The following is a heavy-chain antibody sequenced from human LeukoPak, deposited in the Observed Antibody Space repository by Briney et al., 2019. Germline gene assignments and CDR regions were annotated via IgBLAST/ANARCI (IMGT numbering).Heavy chain of an antibody. V-gene: IGHV3-48*01. CDR2: ITSSGSSI. D-gene: IGHD3-3*01. Sequence: GGSLRLSCAASGFSFRSHGMNWVRQAPGKGLEWVSYITSSGSSIYYADSVKGRFTISRDNAKNSLYLQMNSLRAEDTAVYYCARWRDYDFWSGYYSPDYYYYYMDVWGKGTTVTVSS. J-gene: IGHJ6*03. CDR1: GFSFRSHG. CDR3: ARWRDYDFWSGYYSPDYYYYYMDV.